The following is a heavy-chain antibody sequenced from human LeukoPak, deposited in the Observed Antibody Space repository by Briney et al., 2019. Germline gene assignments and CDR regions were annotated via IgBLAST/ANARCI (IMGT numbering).Heavy chain of an antibody. CDR3: ARVAGSGWNYFDS. CDR2: RHHSGSS. Sequence: PAETLSLTCTVSGGSISSYYWSWLRQPPGKGLEWIAYRHHSGSSNYNPSLESRVAVSVDTSNNQFSLRVTSVTSADTAVYYCARVAGSGWNYFDSWGQGTLVTVSS. V-gene: IGHV4-59*01. J-gene: IGHJ4*02. CDR1: GGSISSYY. D-gene: IGHD6-19*01.